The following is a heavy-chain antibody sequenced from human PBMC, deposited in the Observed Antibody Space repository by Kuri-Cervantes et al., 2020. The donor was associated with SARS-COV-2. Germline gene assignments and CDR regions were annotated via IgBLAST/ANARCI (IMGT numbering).Heavy chain of an antibody. Sequence: SGPTLVKPTQTLTLTCTFSGFSPSTSGVGVGWIRQPPGKALEWLALIYWDDDKRYSPSLKSRLTITKDTSKNQVVLTMTNMDPVDTATYYCAHRMDYGDYANWFDPWGQETLVTVSS. CDR3: AHRMDYGDYANWFDP. J-gene: IGHJ5*02. D-gene: IGHD4-17*01. CDR1: GFSPSTSGVG. CDR2: IYWDDDK. V-gene: IGHV2-5*02.